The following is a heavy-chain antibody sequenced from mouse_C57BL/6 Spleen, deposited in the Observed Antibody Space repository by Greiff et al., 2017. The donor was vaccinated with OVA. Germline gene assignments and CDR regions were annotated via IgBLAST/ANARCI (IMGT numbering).Heavy chain of an antibody. CDR2: ILPGSGST. V-gene: IGHV1-9*01. J-gene: IGHJ3*01. Sequence: QVQLQQSGAELMKPGASVKLSCKATGYTFTGYWIEWVKQRPGHGLEWIGEILPGSGSTNYNEKFKGKATFTADTSSNPAYMQLSGVTAEDAAIYYCARGQRAWFAYWGQGTLVTVSA. CDR1: GYTFTGYW. CDR3: ARGQRAWFAY.